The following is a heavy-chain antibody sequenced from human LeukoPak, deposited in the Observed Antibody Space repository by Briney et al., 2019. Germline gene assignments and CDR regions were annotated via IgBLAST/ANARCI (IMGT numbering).Heavy chain of an antibody. J-gene: IGHJ6*03. CDR3: ARIAAAGPYYYYMDV. CDR2: ISSSSSYI. D-gene: IGHD6-13*01. V-gene: IGHV3-21*01. Sequence: GGSLRLSCAASGFTFSSYSMNWVRQAPGTGLEAFSSISSSSSYIYYAASVKGRLTISRDNAKNSLYLQMNSLRAEDTAVYFCARIAAAGPYYYYMDVWGKRTTVTVPS. CDR1: GFTFSSYS.